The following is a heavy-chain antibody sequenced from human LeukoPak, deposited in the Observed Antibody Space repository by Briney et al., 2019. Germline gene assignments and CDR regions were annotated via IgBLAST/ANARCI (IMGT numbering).Heavy chain of an antibody. Sequence: GGSLRLSCAVSGFPFSSYAMSWVRQAPGKGLEWVGFIRSKAYGGTTEYAASVKGRFTISRDDSKSIAYLQMNSLKTEDTAVYYCTRDPTSDDSSGYYETEYYFDYWGQGTLVTVSS. CDR3: TRDPTSDDSSGYYETEYYFDY. V-gene: IGHV3-49*04. D-gene: IGHD3-22*01. J-gene: IGHJ4*02. CDR2: IRSKAYGGTT. CDR1: GFPFSSYA.